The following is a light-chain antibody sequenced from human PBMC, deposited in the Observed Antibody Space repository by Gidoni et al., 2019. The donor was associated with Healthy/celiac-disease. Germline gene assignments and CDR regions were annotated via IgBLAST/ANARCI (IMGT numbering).Light chain of an antibody. V-gene: IGKV1-33*01. Sequence: DTQTTQSPSSLSASVGDRVTITRQASQDISNYLNWYQQKPGKAPKLLIYDASNLETGVPSRFSGSGSGTDFTFTISSLQPEDIATYYCQQYDNLPLLTFGGGTKVEIK. CDR2: DAS. CDR1: QDISNY. CDR3: QQYDNLPLLT. J-gene: IGKJ4*01.